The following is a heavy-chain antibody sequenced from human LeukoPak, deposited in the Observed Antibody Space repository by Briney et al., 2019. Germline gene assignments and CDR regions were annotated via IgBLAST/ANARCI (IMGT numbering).Heavy chain of an antibody. CDR3: ASYSAEYDILTGYHSYNSFDP. D-gene: IGHD3-9*01. CDR1: GGSISSSSYY. J-gene: IGHJ5*02. Sequence: PSETLSLTCTVSGGSISSSSYYWGWIRQSPGKGLEWIGSAYYSGSPYYDPSLKSRVTISVDTSKNQFSLKLSSVTAADTAVYYCASYSAEYDILTGYHSYNSFDPWGQGILVTVSS. CDR2: AYYSGSP. V-gene: IGHV4-39*01.